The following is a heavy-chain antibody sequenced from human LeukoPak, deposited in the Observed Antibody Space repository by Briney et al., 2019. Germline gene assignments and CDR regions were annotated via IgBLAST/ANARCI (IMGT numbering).Heavy chain of an antibody. J-gene: IGHJ5*02. Sequence: SETLSLTCAVYGGSFSGYYWSWIRQPPGKGLEWIGEINHSGSTNYNPSLKSRVTISVDTSKNQFSLKLSSVTAADTAVYYCARTYSSSWYSGSYNWFDPWGQGTLVTVSS. V-gene: IGHV4-34*01. CDR3: ARTYSSSWYSGSYNWFDP. CDR2: INHSGST. D-gene: IGHD6-13*01. CDR1: GGSFSGYY.